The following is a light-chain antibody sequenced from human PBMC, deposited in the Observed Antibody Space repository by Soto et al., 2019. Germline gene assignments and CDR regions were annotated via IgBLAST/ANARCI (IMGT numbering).Light chain of an antibody. Sequence: QSVLTQPASVSRSPGQSITISCTGTSSDVGGYNYVSWYQQHPGKAPKLMIYDVSDRPSGVSNRFSGSKSGNTASLTISGLQAEDEADYYCCSYTSSSTPNYVFGIGTRSPS. V-gene: IGLV2-14*01. CDR1: SSDVGGYNY. CDR2: DVS. CDR3: CSYTSSSTPNYV. J-gene: IGLJ1*01.